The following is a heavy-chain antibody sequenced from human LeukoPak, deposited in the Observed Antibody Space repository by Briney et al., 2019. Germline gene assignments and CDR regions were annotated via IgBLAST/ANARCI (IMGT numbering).Heavy chain of an antibody. J-gene: IGHJ6*02. V-gene: IGHV3-74*01. CDR3: AKGRVSYYYGMDV. CDR2: IKDDGSHT. Sequence: GGSLRLSCAASGFTFSSHWMHWVRQAPGKGLVWVSRIKDDGSHTNYADSVKGRFTISRDNAKNTLSLQMNSLRAEDTAVYYCAKGRVSYYYGMDVWGQGTTVTVSS. D-gene: IGHD3-10*01. CDR1: GFTFSSHW.